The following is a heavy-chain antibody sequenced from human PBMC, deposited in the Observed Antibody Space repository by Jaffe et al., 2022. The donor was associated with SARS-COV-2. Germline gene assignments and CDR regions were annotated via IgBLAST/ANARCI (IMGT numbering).Heavy chain of an antibody. J-gene: IGHJ4*02. D-gene: IGHD3-16*01. V-gene: IGHV1-46*04. CDR2: INPSGGST. CDR3: ALIPGQNYFDY. Sequence: QVQLVQSGAEVKKPGASVKVSCKASGYTFTSYYMHWVRQAPGQGLEWMGIINPSGGSTSYAQKLQGRVTMTRDTSTSTVYMELSSLRSEDTAVYYCALIPGQNYFDYWGQGTLVTVSS. CDR1: GYTFTSYY.